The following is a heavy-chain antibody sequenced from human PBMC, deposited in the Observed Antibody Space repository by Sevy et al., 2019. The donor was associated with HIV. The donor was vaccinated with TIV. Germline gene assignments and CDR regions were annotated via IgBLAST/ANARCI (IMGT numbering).Heavy chain of an antibody. D-gene: IGHD2-15*01. CDR2: IYSDGRT. CDR3: TREDIVLGEDNYYGMDV. J-gene: IGHJ6*02. CDR1: GFSVSSNY. V-gene: IGHV3-53*01. Sequence: GGSLRLSCVVSGFSVSSNYMSWVRQAPGKGLEWVSNIYSDGRTYYADSVRGRFTISRDTSKKTVYLEMKSLGAEDTAVYYCTREDIVLGEDNYYGMDVWGHGTTVTVSS.